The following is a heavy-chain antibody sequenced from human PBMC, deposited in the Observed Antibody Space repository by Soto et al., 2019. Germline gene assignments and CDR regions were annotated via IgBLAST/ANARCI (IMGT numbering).Heavy chain of an antibody. V-gene: IGHV4-28*01. CDR3: ARKNGVLDAFDI. CDR2: IYYSGST. D-gene: IGHD4-17*01. CDR1: GYSISSSNW. J-gene: IGHJ3*02. Sequence: QVQLQESGPGLVKPSCTLSHNCAVSGYSISSSNWWGWIRHPPGKGLEWIGYIYYSGSTYYNPSLKSRITMLVDTSKNQFSLKLSSVTAVDTAVYYCARKNGVLDAFDIWGQGTMVTVSS.